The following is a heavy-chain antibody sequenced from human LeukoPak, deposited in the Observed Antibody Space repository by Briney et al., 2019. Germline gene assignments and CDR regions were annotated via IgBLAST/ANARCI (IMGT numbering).Heavy chain of an antibody. CDR2: IHNSRTT. V-gene: IGHV4-34*01. D-gene: IGHD3-10*01. CDR3: ARRYYYNLGSFPFDF. J-gene: IGHJ4*02. Sequence: SETLSLTCAVSGGPSSGYFWSWIRQSSGKGLEWIGEIHNSRTTNYNPSLNSRVTISEDTSKNQFYLNLSSVTAADTAVYYCARRYYYNLGSFPFDFWGQGTLVTVSS. CDR1: GGPSSGYF.